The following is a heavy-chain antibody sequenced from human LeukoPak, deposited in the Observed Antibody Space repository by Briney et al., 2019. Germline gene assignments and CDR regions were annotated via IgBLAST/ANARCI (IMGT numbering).Heavy chain of an antibody. D-gene: IGHD6-13*01. V-gene: IGHV4-30-4*01. J-gene: IGHJ4*02. Sequence: SQTLSLTCTVSGDSVISGDYRWTWIRQPPGKGLEWTGEINHSGSTSHNPSLKSRVTISVDTSKDQFSLNLNSVTAADTAVYYCARHLLGSEAAAHDYWGQGTLVTVSS. CDR3: ARHLLGSEAAAHDY. CDR1: GDSVISGDYR. CDR2: INHSGST.